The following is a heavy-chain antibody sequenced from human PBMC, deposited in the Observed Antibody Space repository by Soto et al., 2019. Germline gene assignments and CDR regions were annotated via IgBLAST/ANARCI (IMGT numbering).Heavy chain of an antibody. CDR3: ARAEYHLVYFDF. CDR2: ISSFSSTI. CDR1: GFAFSSYS. Sequence: HPGGSLRLSCAASGFAFSSYSMNWVRQAPGKGLEWVSYISSFSSTIYYAASVKGRFTISRDNAKNSLYLQMNSLRAEDTAVYYCARAEYHLVYFDFWDKETLVTVSS. V-gene: IGHV3-48*01. J-gene: IGHJ4*02.